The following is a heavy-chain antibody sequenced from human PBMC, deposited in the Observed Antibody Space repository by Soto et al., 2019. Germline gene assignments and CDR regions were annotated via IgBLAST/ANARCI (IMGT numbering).Heavy chain of an antibody. J-gene: IGHJ2*01. CDR2: INAGNGNT. V-gene: IGHV1-3*01. Sequence: ASVKVSCKASGYTFTSYAMHWVRQAPGQRLEWMGWINAGNGNTKYSQKFQGRVTITRDTSASTAYMELSSLRSEDTAVYYCARRAPLYWYFDLWGRGTLVTASS. CDR1: GYTFTSYA. CDR3: ARRAPLYWYFDL.